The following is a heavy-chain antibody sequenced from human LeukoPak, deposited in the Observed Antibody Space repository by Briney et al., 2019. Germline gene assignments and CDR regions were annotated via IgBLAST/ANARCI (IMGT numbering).Heavy chain of an antibody. Sequence: TGGSLRLSCAASGFTFSSYSMNWVRQAPGKGLEWVSSISSSSSYIYYADSVKGRFTISRDNAKNSLYLQMNSLRAEDTAVYYCARDYGGSSPFDYWGQGTLVTVSS. CDR1: GFTFSSYS. J-gene: IGHJ4*02. V-gene: IGHV3-21*01. CDR3: ARDYGGSSPFDY. D-gene: IGHD4-23*01. CDR2: ISSSSSYI.